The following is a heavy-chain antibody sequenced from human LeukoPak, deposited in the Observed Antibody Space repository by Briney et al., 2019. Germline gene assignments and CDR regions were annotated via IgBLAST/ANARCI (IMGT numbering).Heavy chain of an antibody. J-gene: IGHJ4*02. CDR3: ARVAAYDLDY. V-gene: IGHV1-46*01. CDR2: INPSSGYT. Sequence: GASVKVSRKASGYTFTSYYMHWVRQAPGQGLEWMGLINPSSGYTSYAQKFQGRVTMTWDTSTSTVYMDVSSLRSEDTAIYYCARVAAYDLDYWGQGTLVTVSS. D-gene: IGHD3-22*01. CDR1: GYTFTSYY.